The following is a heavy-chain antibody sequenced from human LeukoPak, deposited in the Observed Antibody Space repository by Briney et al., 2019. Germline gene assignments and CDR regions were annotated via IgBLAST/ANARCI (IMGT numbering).Heavy chain of an antibody. Sequence: GGSLRLSCAASGFTFSSYAMHWVRQAPGKGLEWVSAISGSGGSTYYADSVKGRFIISRDNSKNTLYLQMNSLRAEDTAVYYCARVVVTTYYFDYWGQGTLVTVSS. CDR3: ARVVVTTYYFDY. CDR2: ISGSGGST. V-gene: IGHV3-23*01. J-gene: IGHJ4*02. D-gene: IGHD4-23*01. CDR1: GFTFSSYA.